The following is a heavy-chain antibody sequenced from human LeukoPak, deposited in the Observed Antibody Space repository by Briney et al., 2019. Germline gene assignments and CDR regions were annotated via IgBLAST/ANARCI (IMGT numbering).Heavy chain of an antibody. CDR2: ISSSGDST. D-gene: IGHD3-10*01. V-gene: IGHV3-23*01. CDR3: AKGVLPSYSFDY. Sequence: GGSLRLPCAASGFTFSNYAMSWVRQAPGKGLEWVSIISSSGDSTYYADSVKGRFTISRDSSKNTLYLQMNTLRAEDTAVYYCAKGVLPSYSFDYWGQGTLVTVSS. CDR1: GFTFSNYA. J-gene: IGHJ4*02.